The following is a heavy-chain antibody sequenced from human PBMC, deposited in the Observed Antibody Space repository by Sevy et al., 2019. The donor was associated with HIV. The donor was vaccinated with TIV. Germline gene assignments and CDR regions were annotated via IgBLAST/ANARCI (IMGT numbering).Heavy chain of an antibody. CDR2: ISSSGSTI. V-gene: IGHV3-48*03. CDR3: VSDGDHYDFWSGERKYGMDV. J-gene: IGHJ6*02. CDR1: GFTFSSYE. D-gene: IGHD3-3*01. Sequence: GGSLRLSCAASGFTFSSYEMNWVRQAPGKGLEWVSYISSSGSTIYYADSVKGRFTISRDNAKNSLYLQMNSLRAEDTAVDYCVSDGDHYDFWSGERKYGMDVWGQGTTVTVSS.